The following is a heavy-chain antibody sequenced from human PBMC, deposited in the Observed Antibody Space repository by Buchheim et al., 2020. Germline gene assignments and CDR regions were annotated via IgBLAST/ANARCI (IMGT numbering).Heavy chain of an antibody. J-gene: IGHJ4*02. CDR2: ISGSGGRT. V-gene: IGHV3-23*01. CDR3: AKNDYGDYDPFYDY. CDR1: GFTFSNYA. Sequence: EVQLLESGGGLVQPGGSLRLSCAASGFTFSNYAMNWVRQAPGKGLEWVSIISGSGGRTYHADSVKGRFTISRDNSKNMLYLQMNSLRAEDTAVYYCAKNDYGDYDPFYDYWGQGTL. D-gene: IGHD4-17*01.